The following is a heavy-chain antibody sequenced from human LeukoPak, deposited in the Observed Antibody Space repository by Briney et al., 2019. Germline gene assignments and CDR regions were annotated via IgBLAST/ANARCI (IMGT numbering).Heavy chain of an antibody. CDR1: GGSISSYY. CDR2: IYYSGST. Sequence: SETLSLTCTVSGGSISSYYWSWIRQPPGKGLEWIGDIYYSGSTNYNPSLKSRVTISVDTSKNQFSLKLSSVTAADTAVYYCARSTTVTYYYYGMDVWGQGTTVTVSS. J-gene: IGHJ6*02. D-gene: IGHD4-17*01. V-gene: IGHV4-59*01. CDR3: ARSTTVTYYYYGMDV.